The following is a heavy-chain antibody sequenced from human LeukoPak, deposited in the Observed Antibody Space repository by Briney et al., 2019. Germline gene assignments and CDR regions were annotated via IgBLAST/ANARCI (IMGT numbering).Heavy chain of an antibody. CDR3: AREIHGRIKQALDY. CDR2: INPNSGGT. D-gene: IGHD4-23*01. CDR1: GYTFTVYY. Sequence: ASVKVSCKASGYTFTVYYMHWVRQAPGQGLEWMGWINPNSGGTNYAQKFQGRVTMTRDTSISTAYMELSRLRSDDTAVYYCAREIHGRIKQALDYWGQGTLVTVSS. V-gene: IGHV1-2*02. J-gene: IGHJ4*02.